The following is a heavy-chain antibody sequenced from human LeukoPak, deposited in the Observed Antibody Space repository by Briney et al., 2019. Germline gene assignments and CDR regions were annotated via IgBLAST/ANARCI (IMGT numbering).Heavy chain of an antibody. CDR1: GFTFSSYW. Sequence: GGSLRLSCAASGFTFSSYWMSWARQAPGKGLEWVANIKQDGSEKYYVDSVKGRFTISRDNAKNSLYLQMNSLRAEDTAVYYCARDRHYGSGSYKYWGQGTLVTVSS. V-gene: IGHV3-7*01. J-gene: IGHJ4*02. CDR2: IKQDGSEK. CDR3: ARDRHYGSGSYKY. D-gene: IGHD3-10*01.